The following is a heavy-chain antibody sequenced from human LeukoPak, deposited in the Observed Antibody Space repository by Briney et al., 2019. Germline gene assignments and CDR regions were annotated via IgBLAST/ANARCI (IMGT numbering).Heavy chain of an antibody. CDR3: AKDDYYGSGSPHAFDI. CDR1: GFTFSSYG. V-gene: IGHV3-23*01. Sequence: GGSLRLSCAASGFTFSSYGMSWVRQAPGKGLEWVSAISGSGGSTYYADSVKGRFTISRDNSKNTLYLQMNSLRAEDTAVYYCAKDDYYGSGSPHAFDIWGQGTTVTVSS. J-gene: IGHJ3*02. D-gene: IGHD3-10*01. CDR2: ISGSGGST.